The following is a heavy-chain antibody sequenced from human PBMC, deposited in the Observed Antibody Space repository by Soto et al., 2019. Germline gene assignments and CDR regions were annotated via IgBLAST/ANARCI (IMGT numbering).Heavy chain of an antibody. D-gene: IGHD2-8*02. CDR1: GYTFTAYH. CDR2: INPDNGNT. CDR3: TREEYCTGGTCYCYFGL. V-gene: IGHV1-3*01. J-gene: IGHJ2*01. Sequence: QAQLVQSGAEVKKPGASVRVSCTTSGYTFTAYHIHWLRQAPGQRLEWLGWINPDNGNTKYSQNFWGRVTITRDTSATTAHTELSILRHEDTAIYYCTREEYCTGGTCYCYFGLWGRGTLVTVSS.